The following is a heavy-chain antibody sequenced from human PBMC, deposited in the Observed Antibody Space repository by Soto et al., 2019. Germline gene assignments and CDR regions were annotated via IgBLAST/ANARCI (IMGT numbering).Heavy chain of an antibody. Sequence: QVQLVESGGGVVQPGRSLRLSCAASGFTFSSYGMHWVRQAPGKGLEWVAVISYDGSNKYYADSVKGRFTISRDNSKNTLSLQMSSLRGEDPAVYCCVKDREWELRGGGWGQVTLVTVSS. CDR3: VKDREWELRGGG. D-gene: IGHD1-26*01. J-gene: IGHJ4*02. CDR2: ISYDGSNK. CDR1: GFTFSSYG. V-gene: IGHV3-30*18.